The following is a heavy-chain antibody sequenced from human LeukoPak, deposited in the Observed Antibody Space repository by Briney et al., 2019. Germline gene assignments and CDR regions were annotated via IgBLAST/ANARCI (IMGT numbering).Heavy chain of an antibody. V-gene: IGHV1-46*01. D-gene: IGHD6-13*01. J-gene: IGHJ4*02. Sequence: ASVKVSCKASGYTFTSYYMHWVRQAPGQGLEWMGIINPSGGSTSYAQKFQGRVTMTRDMSTSTVYMELSSLRSEDTALYYCARGTPLGKQQLPFDHWGQGTLVTVSS. CDR1: GYTFTSYY. CDR3: ARGTPLGKQQLPFDH. CDR2: INPSGGST.